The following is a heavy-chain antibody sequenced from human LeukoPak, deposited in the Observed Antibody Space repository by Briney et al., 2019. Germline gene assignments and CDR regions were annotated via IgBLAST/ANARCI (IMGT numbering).Heavy chain of an antibody. V-gene: IGHV3-11*06. CDR1: GFTFSDYY. J-gene: IGHJ5*02. D-gene: IGHD6-13*01. CDR2: ISSSRSDT. Sequence: GGSLRLSCAASGFTFSDYYMSWIRQAPGKGLGWVSYISSSRSDTKYADSVKGRFTISRDNAKNSLYLQMNSLRAEDTAVYYCARGVGSSWPGWFDPWGQGTLVTVSS. CDR3: ARGVGSSWPGWFDP.